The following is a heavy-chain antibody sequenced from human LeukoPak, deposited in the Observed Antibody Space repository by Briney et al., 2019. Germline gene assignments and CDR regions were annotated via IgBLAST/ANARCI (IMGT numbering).Heavy chain of an antibody. J-gene: IGHJ5*02. CDR2: ISSSGSTI. V-gene: IGHV3-11*01. CDR1: GFTFSDYY. D-gene: IGHD6-13*01. Sequence: GGSLRLSCAASGFTFSDYYMSWIRQAPGKGLEWVSYISSSGSTIYYADSVKGRFTISRDNAKNSLYLQMNSLRAEDTAVYYCARDVEYSSSWYEGSSWFDPWGQGTLVTVSS. CDR3: ARDVEYSSSWYEGSSWFDP.